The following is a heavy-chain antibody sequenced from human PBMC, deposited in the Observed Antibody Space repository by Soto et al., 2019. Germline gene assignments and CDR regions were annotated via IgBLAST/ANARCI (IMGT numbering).Heavy chain of an antibody. CDR1: GFTFSSYG. Sequence: GGSLRLSCAASGFTFSSYGMHWVRQAPGKGLEWVAVIWYDGSNKYYADSVKGRFTISRDNSKNTLYLQMNSLRAEDTAVYYCARDRTGTAMPEGPRYSYSYGMDVWGQGTTVTVSS. V-gene: IGHV3-33*01. CDR2: IWYDGSNK. D-gene: IGHD5-18*01. J-gene: IGHJ6*02. CDR3: ARDRTGTAMPEGPRYSYSYGMDV.